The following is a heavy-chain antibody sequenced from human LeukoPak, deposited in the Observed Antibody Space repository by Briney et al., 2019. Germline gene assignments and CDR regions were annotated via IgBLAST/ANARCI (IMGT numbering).Heavy chain of an antibody. CDR1: GFTFRNYA. CDR3: GSRGY. CDR2: ISYDGSNK. D-gene: IGHD6-19*01. V-gene: IGHV3-30-3*01. Sequence: GGSLRLSCAASGFTFRNYAMHWVRQAPGKGLEWVACISYDGSNKYYSDSVKGRFTISRDNSKNTLYLQMDSLRTEDTAVYYSGSRGYWGQGTLVTVSS. J-gene: IGHJ4*02.